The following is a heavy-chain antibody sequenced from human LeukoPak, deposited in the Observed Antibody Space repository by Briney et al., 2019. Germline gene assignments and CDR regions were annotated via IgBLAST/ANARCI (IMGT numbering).Heavy chain of an antibody. D-gene: IGHD7-27*01. V-gene: IGHV1-18*01. CDR1: GYTFTSFG. Sequence: ASVKVSCKASGYTFTSFGIIWVRQAPGQGLEWMGWISAYNGNTNYAPKVQGRITMTTDRSTSTAYMELRSLRPDGTAVYYCARDNLGFDYWGQGTLVTVS. CDR3: ARDNLGFDY. CDR2: ISAYNGNT. J-gene: IGHJ4*02.